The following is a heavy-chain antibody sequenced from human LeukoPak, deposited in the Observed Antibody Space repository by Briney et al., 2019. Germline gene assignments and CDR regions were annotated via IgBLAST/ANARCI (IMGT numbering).Heavy chain of an antibody. CDR3: ARGLWFGELGYMDV. CDR2: MNPNSGNT. D-gene: IGHD3-10*01. V-gene: IGHV1-8*01. CDR1: GYTFTSYD. Sequence: ASVKVSCKASGYTFTSYDINWVRQATGQGLEWMGWMNPNSGNTGYAQKFQGRVTMTRNTSISTAYTELSSLRSEDTAVYYCARGLWFGELGYMDVWGKGTTVTVSS. J-gene: IGHJ6*03.